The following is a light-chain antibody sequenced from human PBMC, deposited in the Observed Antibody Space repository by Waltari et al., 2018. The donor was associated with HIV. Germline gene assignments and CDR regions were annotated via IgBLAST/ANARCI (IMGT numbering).Light chain of an antibody. V-gene: IGLV8-61*01. Sequence: QTVVTQAPSFSVSPGGTVTLTCGFSSGSVSTSYYPSWYQLTPGQTPRTLIYSTNTRSSGVPDRFSGSILGIKAALTITGAQADDESVYFCALYMGSGIVVFGGGTKLTVL. CDR3: ALYMGSGIVV. CDR2: STN. CDR1: SGSVSTSYY. J-gene: IGLJ2*01.